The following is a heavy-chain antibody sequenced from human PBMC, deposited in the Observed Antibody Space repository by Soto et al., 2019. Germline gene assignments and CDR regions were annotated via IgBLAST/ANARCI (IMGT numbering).Heavy chain of an antibody. J-gene: IGHJ5*02. CDR1: GYTFTGYY. D-gene: IGHD3-16*01. CDR3: ARWVGGSYNWFDP. V-gene: IGHV1-2*04. Sequence: ASVKVSCKASGYTFTGYYMHWVRQAPGQGLEWMGWINPNSGGTNYAQKFQGWVTMTRDTSISTAYMELSRLRSDDTAVYYCARWVGGSYNWFDPWGQGTLVTVSS. CDR2: INPNSGGT.